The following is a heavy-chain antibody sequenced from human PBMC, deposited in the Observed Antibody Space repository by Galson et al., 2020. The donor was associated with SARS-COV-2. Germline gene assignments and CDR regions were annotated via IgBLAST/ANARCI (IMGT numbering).Heavy chain of an antibody. V-gene: IGHV4-39*01. Sequence: SETLSLTCTVSGGSISSSSYYWGWIRQPPGKGLEWIGSIYYSGRTYYNPSLKSRVTISVDTSKNQFSLKLSSVTAADTAVYYCARKGSRDSNDAFDIWVQGTMVTVSS. CDR1: GGSISSSSYY. CDR3: ARKGSRDSNDAFDI. CDR2: IYYSGRT. J-gene: IGHJ3*02.